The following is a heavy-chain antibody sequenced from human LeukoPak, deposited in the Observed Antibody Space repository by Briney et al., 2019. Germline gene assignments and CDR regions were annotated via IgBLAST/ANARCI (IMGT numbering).Heavy chain of an antibody. V-gene: IGHV3-66*01. D-gene: IGHD5-18*01. CDR3: ARDRGGYTYGYGWWFDP. CDR2: IYSAGST. Sequence: GGSLSLSCAASGFTFSSYAMSWVRQAPGKGLEWVSVIYSAGSTFYADSVKGRFTISRDNSKNTLYLQMNSLRAEDTAVYYCARDRGGYTYGYGWWFDPWGQGTLVTVSS. J-gene: IGHJ5*02. CDR1: GFTFSSYA.